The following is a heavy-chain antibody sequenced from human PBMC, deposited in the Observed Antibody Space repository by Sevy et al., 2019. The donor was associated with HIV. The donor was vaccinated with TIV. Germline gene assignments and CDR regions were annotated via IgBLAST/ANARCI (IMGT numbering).Heavy chain of an antibody. D-gene: IGHD2-15*01. CDR1: GDSIGNNY. CDR2: FYYSGRT. J-gene: IGHJ6*02. Sequence: SETLSLTCTVSGDSIGNNYWSWIRQPPGKGLEWIGYFYYSGRTNYNPSLKSRVTISADTSKNQSSLKMMSVTAADTAVYFCASCSPGYYYAMDVWGQGTTVTVSS. V-gene: IGHV4-59*01. CDR3: ASCSPGYYYAMDV.